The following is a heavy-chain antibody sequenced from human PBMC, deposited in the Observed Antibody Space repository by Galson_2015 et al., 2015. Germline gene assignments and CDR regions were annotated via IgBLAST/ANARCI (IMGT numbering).Heavy chain of an antibody. CDR2: IDGDTGNT. V-gene: IGHV1-18*01. CDR3: ARVAPDGDYNL. J-gene: IGHJ5*02. Sequence: SVKVSCKASGYSFTAFDISWVRQAPGQGLEWMGWIDGDTGNTKYAQILEGRVTMSADASTRTGYMELRSLTSDGTAVYYCARVAPDGDYNLWGQGTLVTVSS. CDR1: GYSFTAFD. D-gene: IGHD4-17*01.